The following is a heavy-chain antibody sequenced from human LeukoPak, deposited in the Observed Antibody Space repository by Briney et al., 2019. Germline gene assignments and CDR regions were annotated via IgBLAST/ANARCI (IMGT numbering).Heavy chain of an antibody. CDR1: GFTFSSYA. D-gene: IGHD6-13*01. CDR2: ISGSGGST. V-gene: IGHV3-23*01. Sequence: PGGSLRLSCAASGFTFSSYAMSWVRQAPGKGLEWVSAISGSGGSTYYADSVKVRFTISRDNSKNTLYLQMNSLRAEDTAVYYCAKDTSSSWTSIPFDYWGQGTLVTVSS. J-gene: IGHJ4*02. CDR3: AKDTSSSWTSIPFDY.